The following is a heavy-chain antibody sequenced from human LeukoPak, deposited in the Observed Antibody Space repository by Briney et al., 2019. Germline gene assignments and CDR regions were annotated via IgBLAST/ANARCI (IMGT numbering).Heavy chain of an antibody. CDR2: IYSGGST. CDR3: ARVKVVPQYYFDY. D-gene: IGHD2-15*01. Sequence: GGSLRLPCAASGFTFRSYSMDWVRQAPGKGLEWVSVIYSGGSTCYADSVKGRFTISRDNSKNTLYLQMNSLRAEDTAVYYCARVKVVPQYYFDYWGQGTLVTVSS. CDR1: GFTFRSYS. J-gene: IGHJ4*02. V-gene: IGHV3-53*01.